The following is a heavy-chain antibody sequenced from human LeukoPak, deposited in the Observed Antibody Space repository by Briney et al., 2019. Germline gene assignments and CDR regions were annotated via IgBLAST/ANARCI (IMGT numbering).Heavy chain of an antibody. V-gene: IGHV1-69*04. Sequence: SVKVSCKASGGTFSSYAISWVRQAPGQGLEWMGRIIPILGVANYARKFQGRVTITADKSTSTAYMELSSLRSDDTAVYYCARGSPSYAQWHFDLWGRGTLVTVSS. CDR3: ARGSPSYAQWHFDL. CDR1: GGTFSSYA. CDR2: IIPILGVA. J-gene: IGHJ2*01. D-gene: IGHD2/OR15-2a*01.